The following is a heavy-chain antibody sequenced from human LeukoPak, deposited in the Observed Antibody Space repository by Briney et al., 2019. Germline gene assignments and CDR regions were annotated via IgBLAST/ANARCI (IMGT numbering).Heavy chain of an antibody. CDR1: GFTSIAYA. J-gene: IGHJ6*02. Sequence: GGSLRLSCVGSGFTSIAYALTWARQAPGKGLEWVSGISGGGVTTYYADSVKGRFTISRDNSKNTLYLQMNSLRADDTAIYYCARNQQLGGHSYYYYGMDVWGQGTTVTVSS. D-gene: IGHD3-16*01. CDR2: ISGGGVTT. V-gene: IGHV3-23*01. CDR3: ARNQQLGGHSYYYYGMDV.